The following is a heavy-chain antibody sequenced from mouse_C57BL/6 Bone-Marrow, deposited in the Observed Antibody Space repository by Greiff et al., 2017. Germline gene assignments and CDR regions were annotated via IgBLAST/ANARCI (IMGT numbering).Heavy chain of an antibody. D-gene: IGHD1-1*01. CDR2: INPSTGGT. V-gene: IGHV1-42*01. Sequence: EVQRVESGPELVKPGASVKISCKASGYSFTGYYMNWVKQSPEKSLEWIGEINPSTGGTTYNQKLKAKATLTVDKSSSTSYMQLKSLTSEDSAVYCGASADYYGSSYFAYWGQGTLVTGSA. J-gene: IGHJ3*01. CDR3: ASADYYGSSYFAY. CDR1: GYSFTGYY.